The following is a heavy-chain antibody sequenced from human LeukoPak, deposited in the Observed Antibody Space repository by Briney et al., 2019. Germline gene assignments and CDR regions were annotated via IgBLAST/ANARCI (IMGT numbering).Heavy chain of an antibody. Sequence: PGGSLRLSCAASGFTFSSYGMHWVRQAPGKGLEWVAVIWYDGSNKYYADSVKGRFTISRDNSKNTLYLQMNSLRAEDTAVYYCSSIMITFGPHGPHDAFDIWGQGTMVTVSS. V-gene: IGHV3-33*01. D-gene: IGHD3-16*01. J-gene: IGHJ3*02. CDR1: GFTFSSYG. CDR3: SSIMITFGPHGPHDAFDI. CDR2: IWYDGSNK.